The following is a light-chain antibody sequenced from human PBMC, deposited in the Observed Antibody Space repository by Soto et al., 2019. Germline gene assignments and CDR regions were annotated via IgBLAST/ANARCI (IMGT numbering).Light chain of an antibody. CDR3: QQSYSIPLT. J-gene: IGKJ4*01. CDR1: QSISSY. CDR2: AAS. Sequence: DIQMTQSPSSLSASVGDRVTITCRASQSISSYLNWYQQKPGKAPKLLIYAASNLHSGVPSRFSGSGSGTDFTLTISSLQPEDFATYYCQQSYSIPLTFGGGTKVEI. V-gene: IGKV1-39*01.